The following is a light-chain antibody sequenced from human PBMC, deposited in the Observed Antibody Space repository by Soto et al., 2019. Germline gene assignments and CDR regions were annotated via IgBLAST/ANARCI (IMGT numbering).Light chain of an antibody. J-gene: IGKJ3*01. CDR1: QDIRTS. Sequence: DIQMTQSPSSLSASVGARVSITCLASQDIRTSLSWFQHKPGRAPKLLIYGASYLETGVPSRFRGSGSGTDFTFTITSLQPEDIATYYCQHYNNLPPFTFGPGTIVDIK. CDR3: QHYNNLPPFT. V-gene: IGKV1-33*01. CDR2: GAS.